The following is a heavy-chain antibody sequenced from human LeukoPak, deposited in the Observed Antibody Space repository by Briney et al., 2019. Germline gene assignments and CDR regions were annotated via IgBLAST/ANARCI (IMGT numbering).Heavy chain of an antibody. J-gene: IGHJ5*01. CDR3: ARDLLHGTGNWFDS. CDR2: ISAYNGNT. V-gene: IGHV1-18*01. CDR1: GYTFSNYG. D-gene: IGHD1-1*01. Sequence: GASVKVSCKASGYTFSNYGISWVRQAPGQGLEWMGWISAYNGNTNYAQKLQGRVTMTTDTSTSTAYMELRSLRSDDTAVYYCARDLLHGTGNWFDSWGQGTLVTVSS.